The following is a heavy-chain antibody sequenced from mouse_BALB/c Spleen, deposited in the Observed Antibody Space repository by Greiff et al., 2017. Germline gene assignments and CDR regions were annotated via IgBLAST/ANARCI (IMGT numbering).Heavy chain of an antibody. CDR2: IYPGGGYT. V-gene: IGHV1-63*02. CDR3: ASHYYGSSYDDY. J-gene: IGHJ2*01. D-gene: IGHD1-1*01. Sequence: VMLQESGAELVRPGTSVKMSCKAAGYTFTNYWIGWVKQRPGHGLEWIGDIYPGGGYTNYNEKFKGKATLTADTSSSTAYMQLSSLTSEDSAIYYCASHYYGSSYDDYWGQGTTLTVSS. CDR1: GYTFTNYW.